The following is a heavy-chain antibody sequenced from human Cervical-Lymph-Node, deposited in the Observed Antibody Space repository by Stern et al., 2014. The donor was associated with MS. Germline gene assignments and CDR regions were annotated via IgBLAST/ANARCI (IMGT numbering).Heavy chain of an antibody. V-gene: IGHV3-21*01. J-gene: IGHJ4*02. CDR2: ISISSSYI. D-gene: IGHD3-16*01. CDR3: LRDGGDY. CDR1: GFTFSTHA. Sequence: QLVQSGGGLVKPGGSLRLSCAASGFTFSTHAVNWVRQAPGKGLECVSSISISSSYIYYADSVKGRFTSSRDNARNSLYLQMNSLRVDDTAVYYCLRDGGDYWGQGTLVTVSS.